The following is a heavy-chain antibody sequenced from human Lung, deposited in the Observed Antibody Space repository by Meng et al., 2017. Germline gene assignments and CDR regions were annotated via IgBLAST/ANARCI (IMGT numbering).Heavy chain of an antibody. J-gene: IGHJ4*02. CDR2: INHSGST. D-gene: IGHD4-11*01. V-gene: IGHV4-34*01. Sequence: QLMHVGAGFFKPLETLPSSGVASGGSFNDYYWSWIRQPPGKGLEWIGEINHSGSTNYNPSLESRATISVDTSQNNLSLKLSSVTAADSAVYYCARGPTTMAHDFDYWGQGTLVTVSS. CDR1: GGSFNDYY. CDR3: ARGPTTMAHDFDY.